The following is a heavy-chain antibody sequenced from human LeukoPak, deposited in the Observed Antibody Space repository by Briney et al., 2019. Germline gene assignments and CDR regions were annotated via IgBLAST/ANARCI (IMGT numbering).Heavy chain of an antibody. J-gene: IGHJ4*02. V-gene: IGHV1-24*01. CDR1: GHTVTEFS. Sequence: GASVNVSCKVSGHTVTEFSIHWVRQAPGKGLEWMGGFDPDDAETVFARKFQGGVTMTEDTSTNTAYMELTSLRSEDTAVYYCATGQTTPVLVDTLHFWGQGTLVTVSS. D-gene: IGHD4-17*01. CDR3: ATGQTTPVLVDTLHF. CDR2: FDPDDAET.